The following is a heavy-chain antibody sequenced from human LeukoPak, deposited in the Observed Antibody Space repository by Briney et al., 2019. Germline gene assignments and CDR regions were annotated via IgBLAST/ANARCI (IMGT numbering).Heavy chain of an antibody. J-gene: IGHJ6*03. D-gene: IGHD3-16*01. CDR3: ARDGAFLYYYYYMDV. CDR2: ISSSGSTI. Sequence: GGSLRLSCAASGFTFSDYYMSWIRQAPGKGLEWVSYISSSGSTIYYADSVKGRFTISRDNAKNSLYLQMNSLRAEDTAVYYCARDGAFLYYYYYMDVWGKGTTVTVSS. CDR1: GFTFSDYY. V-gene: IGHV3-11*04.